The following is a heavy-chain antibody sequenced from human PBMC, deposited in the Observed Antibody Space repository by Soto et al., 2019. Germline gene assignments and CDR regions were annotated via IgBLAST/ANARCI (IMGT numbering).Heavy chain of an antibody. Sequence: ASVKVSCKASGYTFTSYGITWVRQAPGQGLEWMGWISAYNGNTNYAQKLQGRVTMTTDTSTSTAYMELRSLRSDDTAVYYCARRIPGWYYFDYWGQGTLVTVSS. V-gene: IGHV1-18*01. J-gene: IGHJ4*02. D-gene: IGHD6-19*01. CDR1: GYTFTSYG. CDR2: ISAYNGNT. CDR3: ARRIPGWYYFDY.